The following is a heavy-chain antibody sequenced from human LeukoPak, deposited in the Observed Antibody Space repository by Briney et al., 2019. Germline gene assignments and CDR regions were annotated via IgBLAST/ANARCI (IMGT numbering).Heavy chain of an antibody. Sequence: GASVKVSCKASGYTFTGYYMHWVREGPGQGLEWMGWINPNSGGTNYAQKFQGRVTMTRDTSISTAYMELSMLRSDDTAVYYCARDRGYDSALDYWGQGTLVTVSS. CDR3: ARDRGYDSALDY. CDR2: INPNSGGT. J-gene: IGHJ4*02. CDR1: GYTFTGYY. D-gene: IGHD5-12*01. V-gene: IGHV1-2*02.